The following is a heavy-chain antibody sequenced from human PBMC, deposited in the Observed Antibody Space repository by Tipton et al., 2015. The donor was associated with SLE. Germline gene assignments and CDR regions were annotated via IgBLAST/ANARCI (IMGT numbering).Heavy chain of an antibody. D-gene: IGHD1-14*01. CDR3: AKRISSQEGAFDI. Sequence: QLVQSGGGVVQPGGSLRLSCAASGFTFSSYGMHWVRQAPGKGLEWVAFIRYDGSHKYYADSVKGRFTISRDNSKNTLYLQMNSRRAEDTAVYYCAKRISSQEGAFDIWGQGTMVTVSS. CDR2: IRYDGSHK. CDR1: GFTFSSYG. J-gene: IGHJ3*02. V-gene: IGHV3-30*02.